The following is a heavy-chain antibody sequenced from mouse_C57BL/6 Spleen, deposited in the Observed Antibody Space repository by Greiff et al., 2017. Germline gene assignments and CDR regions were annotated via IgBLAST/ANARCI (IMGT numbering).Heavy chain of an antibody. D-gene: IGHD2-1*01. CDR3: AKVGGNPWDLDV. CDR2: INPYSGGI. Sequence: VQLQQSGPVLVKPGASVKLSCKASGYTFTDYSMNWVKQSHGKSLEWIGFINPYSGGISYNQKFKGKATLTGDNSSSTVYMELNSLTSEDSAVYYCAKVGGNPWDLDVWGKGTSVTVSS. CDR1: GYTFTDYS. V-gene: IGHV1-19*01. J-gene: IGHJ1*03.